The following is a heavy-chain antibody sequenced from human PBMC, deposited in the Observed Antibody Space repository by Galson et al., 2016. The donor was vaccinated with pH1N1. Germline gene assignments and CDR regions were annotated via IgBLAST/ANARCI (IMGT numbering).Heavy chain of an antibody. J-gene: IGHJ4*02. Sequence: SLRLSCAASGFTFSSYWMSWVRQAPGKGLEWVANIKQDGSEKYYVDSVKRRFTISRDNAKNSLYLQKNSLRSEDTAVYYCARDKGSGWKYYFDYLGQGTLVTVSS. D-gene: IGHD6-19*01. CDR1: GFTFSSYW. V-gene: IGHV3-7*01. CDR3: ARDKGSGWKYYFDY. CDR2: IKQDGSEK.